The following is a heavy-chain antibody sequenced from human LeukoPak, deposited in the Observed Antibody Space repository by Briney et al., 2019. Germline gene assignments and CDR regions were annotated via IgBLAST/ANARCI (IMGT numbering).Heavy chain of an antibody. V-gene: IGHV4-34*01. CDR1: GGSFSGYY. J-gene: IGHJ5*02. D-gene: IGHD1-7*01. CDR3: ARGRINWNYFFDP. CDR2: INHSGST. Sequence: SETLSLTCAVYGGSFSGYYWSWIRQPPGKGLEWIGEINHSGSTNYNPSLKSRVTISVDTSKNQFSLKLSSVTAADTAVYYCARGRINWNYFFDPWGQGTLVTVSS.